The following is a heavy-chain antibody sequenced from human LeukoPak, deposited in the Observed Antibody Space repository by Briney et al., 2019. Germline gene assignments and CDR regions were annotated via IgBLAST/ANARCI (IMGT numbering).Heavy chain of an antibody. CDR2: ISGSGSGT. V-gene: IGHV3-23*01. CDR3: AKGGNWNHYYYYGMDV. J-gene: IGHJ6*02. CDR1: GFTFSSYA. D-gene: IGHD1-1*01. Sequence: GGSLRLSCAASGFTFSSYAMSWVRQAPGKGLEWVSSISGSGSGTYYADSVKGRFTISRDNFKNTMYLQLNSLRAEDTAVYYRAKGGNWNHYYYYGMDVWGQGTTVTVSS.